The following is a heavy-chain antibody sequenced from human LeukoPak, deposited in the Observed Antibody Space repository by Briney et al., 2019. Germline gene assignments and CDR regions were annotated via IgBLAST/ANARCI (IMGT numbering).Heavy chain of an antibody. Sequence: PGGSLRLSCAASGFTFSSYGMSWVRQAPGKGLEWVSAISGSGGSTYYADSVKGRFTISRDNSKNTLYLQMNSLRAEDTAVYYCAKVFGAGKPTSPLYFDYWGQGTLVTVSS. J-gene: IGHJ4*02. CDR2: ISGSGGST. D-gene: IGHD2-2*01. V-gene: IGHV3-23*01. CDR1: GFTFSSYG. CDR3: AKVFGAGKPTSPLYFDY.